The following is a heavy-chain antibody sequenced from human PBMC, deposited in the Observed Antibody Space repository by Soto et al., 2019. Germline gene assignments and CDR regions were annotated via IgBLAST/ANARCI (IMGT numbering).Heavy chain of an antibody. V-gene: IGHV4-31*03. CDR3: ARQRPPRGPNYYSFSDFYHGVFDP. Sequence: SETLSLTCTVSGGSINSGGYYWSWIRQHPGKGLEWIGYINYSGSTNYNPSLKSRVIISRDTSKNHLSLNLSSVTAADTAVYYCARQRPPRGPNYYSFSDFYHGVFDPWGQGAPVTVSS. CDR2: INYSGST. D-gene: IGHD3-10*01. CDR1: GGSINSGGYY. J-gene: IGHJ5*02.